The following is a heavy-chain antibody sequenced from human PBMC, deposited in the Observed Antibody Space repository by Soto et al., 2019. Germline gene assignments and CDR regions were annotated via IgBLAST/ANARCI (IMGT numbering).Heavy chain of an antibody. J-gene: IGHJ4*02. CDR3: ARPGIAVAGTFFDY. Sequence: GGSLRLSCAASGFTFSSYAMHWVRQAPGKGLEWVAVISYDGSNKYYADSVKGRFTISRDNSKNTLYLQMNSLRAEDTAVYYCARPGIAVAGTFFDYWGQGTLVTVSS. V-gene: IGHV3-30-3*01. D-gene: IGHD6-19*01. CDR1: GFTFSSYA. CDR2: ISYDGSNK.